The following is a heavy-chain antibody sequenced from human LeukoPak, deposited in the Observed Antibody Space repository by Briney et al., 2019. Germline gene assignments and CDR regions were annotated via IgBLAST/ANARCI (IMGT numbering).Heavy chain of an antibody. D-gene: IGHD4-11*01. Sequence: GESLRLSCAASGVTVSSYYMTWVRQAPGKGLEWVSSISSSSSYIYYADSVKGQFTISRDNAKNSLYLQMNSLRAEDTAVYYCASSDYSNPPGYMDVWGKGTTVTVSS. V-gene: IGHV3-21*01. CDR3: ASSDYSNPPGYMDV. CDR2: ISSSSSYI. CDR1: GVTVSSYY. J-gene: IGHJ6*03.